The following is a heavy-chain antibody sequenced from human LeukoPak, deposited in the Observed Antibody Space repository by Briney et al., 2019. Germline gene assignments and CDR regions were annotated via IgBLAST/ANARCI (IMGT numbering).Heavy chain of an antibody. J-gene: IGHJ6*03. V-gene: IGHV3-7*01. Sequence: GGSLRLSCAASGFTFSSYWMSWVRPAPGKGLEWVANINQDGSEKYYVDSVKGRFTISRDNTKNSLYLQMNSLRAEDAAVYYCARDGRGGYLDVWGKGSTVTVSS. CDR1: GFTFSSYW. CDR2: INQDGSEK. CDR3: ARDGRGGYLDV. D-gene: IGHD1-14*01.